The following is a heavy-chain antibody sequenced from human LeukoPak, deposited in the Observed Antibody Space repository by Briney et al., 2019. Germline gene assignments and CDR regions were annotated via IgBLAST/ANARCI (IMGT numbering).Heavy chain of an antibody. V-gene: IGHV3-20*01. CDR3: AREGDTVTNWFDP. CDR2: ITWNGVII. J-gene: IGHJ5*02. D-gene: IGHD4-17*01. CDR1: GFTFDDYG. Sequence: GGSLRLSCAASGFTFDDYGMSWVRQVPGKGLEWVAGITWNGVIIGYADSVKGRFTISRDNAKDSLYLQMNNLRGEDTAFNHCAREGDTVTNWFDPWGQGTLVTVSS.